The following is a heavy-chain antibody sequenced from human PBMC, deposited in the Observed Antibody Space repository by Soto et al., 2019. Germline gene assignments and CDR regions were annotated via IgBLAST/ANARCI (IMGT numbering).Heavy chain of an antibody. J-gene: IGHJ5*02. CDR3: ARGGGAGYDL. CDR2: IYSGGSA. CDR1: GFTVSSRF. Sequence: GGSLRHSCAASGFTVSSRFMSWVRQAPGKGLECVSVIYSGGSAFYADSLKGRFTISRDNSKNTLYLQMNSLTAEDTAVYYCARGGGAGYDLWGQGSRVTVSS. V-gene: IGHV3-53*01. D-gene: IGHD3-22*01.